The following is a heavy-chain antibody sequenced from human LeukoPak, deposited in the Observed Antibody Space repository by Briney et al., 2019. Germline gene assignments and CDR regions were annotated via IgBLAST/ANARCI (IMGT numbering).Heavy chain of an antibody. CDR2: INPNSGGT. CDR3: AAFRELINDY. J-gene: IGHJ4*02. Sequence: ASVKVSCKASGYTFTGYYMHWVRQAPGQGLEWMEWINPNSGGTDYAQKFQGRVTMTRDTSISTAYMELSTLRSDDTAVYYCAAFRELINDYWGQGTLVTVSS. V-gene: IGHV1-2*02. CDR1: GYTFTGYY. D-gene: IGHD3-10*01.